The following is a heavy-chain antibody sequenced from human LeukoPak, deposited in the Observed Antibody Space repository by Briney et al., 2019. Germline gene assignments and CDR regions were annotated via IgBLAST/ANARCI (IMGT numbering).Heavy chain of an antibody. J-gene: IGHJ4*02. CDR1: GFTFSSYG. V-gene: IGHV3-30*18. Sequence: PGGSLRLSCAASGFTFSSYGMHWVRQAPGKGLEWVAVISYDGSNKYYADSVKGRFTISRDNSKNTLYLQMNSLRAEDTAVYYCAKDHGSGSYSFDYWGQGTLVTVSS. CDR2: ISYDGSNK. D-gene: IGHD6-19*01. CDR3: AKDHGSGSYSFDY.